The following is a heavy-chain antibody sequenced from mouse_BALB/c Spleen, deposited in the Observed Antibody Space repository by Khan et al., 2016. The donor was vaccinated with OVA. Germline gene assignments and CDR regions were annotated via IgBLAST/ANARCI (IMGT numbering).Heavy chain of an antibody. J-gene: IGHJ1*01. CDR1: GYSITSDYA. D-gene: IGHD1-1*01. Sequence: EVKLLESGPGLVKPSQSLSLTCTVTGYSITSDYAWNWIRQFPGNKLEWMGYISYSGSTYYTPSLKSRISVTRDTSKNQFFLPLNSVTTEDTATYYCARRVLLLYWYCDGWGAGTTVTVSS. V-gene: IGHV3-2*02. CDR3: ARRVLLLYWYCDG. CDR2: ISYSGST.